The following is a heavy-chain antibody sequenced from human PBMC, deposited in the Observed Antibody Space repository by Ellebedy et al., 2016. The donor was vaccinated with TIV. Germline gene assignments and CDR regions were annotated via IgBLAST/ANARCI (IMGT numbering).Heavy chain of an antibody. D-gene: IGHD1-26*01. Sequence: AASVKVSCKASGYTFTSYGISWVRQAPGQGLEWMGWISAYNGNTNYAQKLQGRVTMTTDKSTSTAYMALRSLRSDDTAVYYCAREGGAYYFDYWGQGTLVTVSS. J-gene: IGHJ4*02. CDR3: AREGGAYYFDY. V-gene: IGHV1-18*01. CDR2: ISAYNGNT. CDR1: GYTFTSYG.